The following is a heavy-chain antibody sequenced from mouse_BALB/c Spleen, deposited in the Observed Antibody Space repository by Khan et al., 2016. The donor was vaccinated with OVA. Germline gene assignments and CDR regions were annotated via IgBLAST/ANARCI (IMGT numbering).Heavy chain of an antibody. D-gene: IGHD2-10*02. J-gene: IGHJ2*01. CDR2: INPNNGYA. Sequence: VRLQQSEPELVKPGASVKIPCKASGYTFSDYNIDWVKQSHGKSLEWIGDINPNNGYAIYSQNFKGKATLTVDKSSNTSYMELRSLTSEDTAVYYCTTSRYGMCGYWGQGTTLTVSS. CDR3: TTSRYGMCGY. V-gene: IGHV1-18*01. CDR1: GYTFSDYN.